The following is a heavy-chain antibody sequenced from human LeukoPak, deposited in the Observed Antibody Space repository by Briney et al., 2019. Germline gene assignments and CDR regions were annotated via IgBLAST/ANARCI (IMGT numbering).Heavy chain of an antibody. J-gene: IGHJ4*02. Sequence: SETLSLTCDVSGGSITSGTYYWSWIRQPPGKGLEWIGYILHSGSTYQNPSLKSRVTISVDTSKSQFSLKLSSVTAADTAVYYCARTRDYWNGYFDYWGQGTLVTVSS. V-gene: IGHV4-30-2*01. D-gene: IGHD3-3*01. CDR3: ARTRDYWNGYFDY. CDR2: ILHSGST. CDR1: GGSITSGTYY.